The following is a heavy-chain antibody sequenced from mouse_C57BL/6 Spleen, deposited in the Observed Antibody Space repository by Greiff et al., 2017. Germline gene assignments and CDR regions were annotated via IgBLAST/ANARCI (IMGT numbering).Heavy chain of an antibody. Sequence: EVQLVESGGDLVKPGGSLKLSCAASGFTFSSYGMSWVRQTPDKRLEWVATISSGGSYTYYADSVQGRFTISRDNAKNTLYLQMSSLKSEDTAVYYCARQGDGYYDAMDYWGQGTSVTVSS. CDR2: ISSGGSYT. CDR3: ARQGDGYYDAMDY. D-gene: IGHD2-3*01. V-gene: IGHV5-6*01. J-gene: IGHJ4*01. CDR1: GFTFSSYG.